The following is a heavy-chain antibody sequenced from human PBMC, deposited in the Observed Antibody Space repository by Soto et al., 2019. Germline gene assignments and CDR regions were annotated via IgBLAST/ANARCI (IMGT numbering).Heavy chain of an antibody. CDR2: INHSGST. Sequence: SQTQSVTCTVAGGSISSYYCRWIRQHPGTGLEWIGEINHSGSTNYNPSLKSRVTISVDTSKNQFSLKLTSVTAADTAVYYCARDKITGLFDYWGQGTLVTVSS. V-gene: IGHV4-34*01. CDR1: GGSISSYY. CDR3: ARDKITGLFDY. J-gene: IGHJ4*02. D-gene: IGHD2-8*02.